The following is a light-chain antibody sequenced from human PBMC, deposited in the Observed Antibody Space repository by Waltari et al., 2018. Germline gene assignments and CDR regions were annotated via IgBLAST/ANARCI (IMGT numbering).Light chain of an antibody. CDR2: DDS. V-gene: IGLV3-21*02. Sequence: SFVVTQTPSVSVAPGQTATIACGGKHIGRKSVQWYQQNAGQAPVLVIYDDSDRHKGMPGRFSGSNSRNTATLTISSVEAGDEADYYCQVWDDNSEQVIFGGGSKLTVL. CDR3: QVWDDNSEQVI. J-gene: IGLJ2*01. CDR1: HIGRKS.